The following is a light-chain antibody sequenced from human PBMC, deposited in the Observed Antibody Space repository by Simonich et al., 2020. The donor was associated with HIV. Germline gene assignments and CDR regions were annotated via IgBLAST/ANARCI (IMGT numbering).Light chain of an antibody. CDR2: DVM. V-gene: IGLV2-14*03. Sequence: QSALTQPASVSGSHGQSITISCTGTSSDVGGYDYVSWYQEHPGKAPKLMIYDVMNRPSGVSNRFSGSKSGNTAALTISGLQAEDEADYYCSSYTSSSTWVFGGGTKLTVL. CDR3: SSYTSSSTWV. CDR1: SSDVGGYDY. J-gene: IGLJ3*02.